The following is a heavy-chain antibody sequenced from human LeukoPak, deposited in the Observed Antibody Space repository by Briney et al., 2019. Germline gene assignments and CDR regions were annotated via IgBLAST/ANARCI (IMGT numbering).Heavy chain of an antibody. CDR1: GGSISSYY. CDR2: IYTSGST. CDR3: ARGVVFSYDSSGYYYEGSSYYCYYMDV. J-gene: IGHJ6*03. D-gene: IGHD3-22*01. V-gene: IGHV4-4*07. Sequence: SETLSLTCTVSGGSISSYYWSWIRQPAGKGLEWIGRIYTSGSTNYNPSLKSRVTMSVDTSKNQFSLKLSSVTAADTAVYYCARGVVFSYDSSGYYYEGSSYYCYYMDVWGKGTTVTISS.